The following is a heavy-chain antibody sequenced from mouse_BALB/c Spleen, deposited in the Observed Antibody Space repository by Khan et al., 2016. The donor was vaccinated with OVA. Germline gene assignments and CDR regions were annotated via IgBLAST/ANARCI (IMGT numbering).Heavy chain of an antibody. J-gene: IGHJ4*01. Sequence: VKLEESGPDLVAPSQSLSITCTVSGFSLTSYAIHWVRQTPGKGLEWLVVIWSDGRTTYNSALKSRLSISKDNSKSQVFLKIDSLQTDDTAMYYCARHQFPLSMDSWGQGTSVTVSS. CDR2: IWSDGRT. V-gene: IGHV2-6-2*01. CDR3: ARHQFPLSMDS. CDR1: GFSLTSYA.